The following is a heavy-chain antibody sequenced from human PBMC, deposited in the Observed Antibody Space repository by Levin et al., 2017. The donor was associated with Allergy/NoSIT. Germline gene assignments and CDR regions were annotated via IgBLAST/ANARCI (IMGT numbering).Heavy chain of an antibody. CDR3: ARRYCPNPAYCSHENNWFDP. CDR1: GYTFTTYA. D-gene: IGHD2-8*01. V-gene: IGHV1-3*01. Sequence: ASVKVSCKPSGYTFTTYAIHWVRQAPGQRLEWMGWINAGNGITQSSQNFQDRVTITRDTSASTVYMELSSLTSEDTAVYYCARRYCPNPAYCSHENNWFDPWGQGTLLTVSS. J-gene: IGHJ5*02. CDR2: INAGNGIT.